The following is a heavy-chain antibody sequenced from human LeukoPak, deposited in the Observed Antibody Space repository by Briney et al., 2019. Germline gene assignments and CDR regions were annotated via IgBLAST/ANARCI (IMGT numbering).Heavy chain of an antibody. V-gene: IGHV4-31*03. CDR3: AREREGYCSSTSCYFFDI. CDR2: IYYSGST. CDR1: GGSISSGGYY. J-gene: IGHJ3*02. D-gene: IGHD2-2*01. Sequence: PSETLSLTCTVSGGSISSGGYYWSWIRQHPGKGLEWIGYIYYSGSTYYNPSLKSRVTTSVDTSKNQFSLKLSSVTAADTAVYYCAREREGYCSSTSCYFFDIWGQGTMVTVSS.